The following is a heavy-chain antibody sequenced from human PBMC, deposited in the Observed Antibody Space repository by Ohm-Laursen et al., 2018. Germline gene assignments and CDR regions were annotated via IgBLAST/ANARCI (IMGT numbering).Heavy chain of an antibody. CDR2: IYYSGST. CDR3: ARGGPGQWHDYFDY. D-gene: IGHD6-19*01. Sequence: SETLSLTCTVSGGSTSSYYWSWIRQPPGKGLEWIGYIYYSGSTNYNPSLKSRVTISVDTSKNQFSLKLSSVTTADTAVYYCARGGPGQWHDYFDYWGQGTLVTVSS. CDR1: GGSTSSYY. J-gene: IGHJ4*02. V-gene: IGHV4-59*01.